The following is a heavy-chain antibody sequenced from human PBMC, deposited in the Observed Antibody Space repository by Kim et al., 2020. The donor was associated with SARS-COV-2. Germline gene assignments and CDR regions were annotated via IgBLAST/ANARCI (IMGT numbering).Heavy chain of an antibody. CDR3: ARDQARMDIVATAYYYYYGMDV. CDR1: GFTVSSNY. J-gene: IGHJ6*02. Sequence: GGSLRLSCAASGFTVSSNYMSWVRQAPGKGLEWVSVIYSGGSTYYADSVKGRFTISRDNSKNTLYLQMNSLRAEDTAVYYCARDQARMDIVATAYYYYYGMDVWGQGTTVTVSS. CDR2: IYSGGST. V-gene: IGHV3-53*01. D-gene: IGHD5-12*01.